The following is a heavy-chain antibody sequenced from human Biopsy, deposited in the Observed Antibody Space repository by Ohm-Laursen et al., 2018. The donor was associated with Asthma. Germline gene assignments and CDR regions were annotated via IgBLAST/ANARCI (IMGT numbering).Heavy chain of an antibody. J-gene: IGHJ6*02. Sequence: SQTLSLTCSLSSGSGGYMRSGNYYWGWIRQPPGKGLEWIGSIYYSGTTYYTPSLESRVTVSAGTSKNQFSLKLTSVTAADTAVYYCVRGSSSWHHGPFHYYYGLDVWGQGTTATVSS. CDR3: VRGSSSWHHGPFHYYYGLDV. CDR2: IYYSGTT. V-gene: IGHV4-39*01. D-gene: IGHD6-13*01. CDR1: SGSGGYMRSGNYY.